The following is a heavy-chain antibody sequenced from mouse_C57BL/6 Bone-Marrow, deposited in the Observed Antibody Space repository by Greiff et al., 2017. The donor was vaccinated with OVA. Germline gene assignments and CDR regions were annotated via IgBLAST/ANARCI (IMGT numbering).Heavy chain of an antibody. D-gene: IGHD4-1*01. CDR1: GYTFTDYY. V-gene: IGHV1-26*01. Sequence: EVQLQQSGPELVKPGASVKISCKASGYTFTDYYMNWVKQSHGKSLEWIGDINPNNGGTSYNQKFKGKATLTVDKSSSTAYMELRSLTSEDSAVYYCARGMGPEGFDYWGQGTTLTVSS. CDR3: ARGMGPEGFDY. CDR2: INPNNGGT. J-gene: IGHJ2*01.